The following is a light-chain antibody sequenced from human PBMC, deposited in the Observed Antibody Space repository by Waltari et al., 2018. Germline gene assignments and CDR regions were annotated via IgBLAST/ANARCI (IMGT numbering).Light chain of an antibody. CDR1: VLAEKS. CDR3: HAAADNNWF. J-gene: IGLJ2*01. V-gene: IGLV3-27*01. CDR2: KDT. Sequence: YDLTQPLSVSVSPGQTATITCSGAVLAEKSVRWFQQKPGQAPTLILYKDTERPSGLPARFSGASSGSTVTLTIQGALLEDEADYHCHAAADNNWFFGGGTKLTVL.